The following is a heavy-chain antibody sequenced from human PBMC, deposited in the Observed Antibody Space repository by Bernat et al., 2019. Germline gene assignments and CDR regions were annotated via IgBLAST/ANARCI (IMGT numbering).Heavy chain of an antibody. CDR2: INSGGSST. V-gene: IGHV3-74*01. D-gene: IGHD2-2*01. CDR3: ERARDCSSTSCAVTSDF. Sequence: EVQLVESGGGLVQPGGSLRLSCAASGFTFSSYWMHWVRQAPGKGLVWVSRINSGGSSTSYADSVKGRFTISRDNAKNTLYLQMNRLRAEDTAVYYCERARDCSSTSCAVTSDFWGQGTMVTVSS. CDR1: GFTFSSYW. J-gene: IGHJ3*01.